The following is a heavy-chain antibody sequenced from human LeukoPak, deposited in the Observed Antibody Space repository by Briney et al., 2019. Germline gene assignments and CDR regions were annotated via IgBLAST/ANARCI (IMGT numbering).Heavy chain of an antibody. CDR2: FSPNTGDA. J-gene: IGHJ2*01. CDR3: ARTNIGLPFDP. CDR1: GYTFTGYY. D-gene: IGHD3-9*01. V-gene: IGHV1-2*02. Sequence: VASVKVSCKASGYTFTGYYIHWVRQAPGQGLEWVGWFSPNTGDADSSQKFRGRVTMTRDMSISTAYMELSSLTSDDTAVYYCARTNIGLPFDPWGRGTLVTVSS.